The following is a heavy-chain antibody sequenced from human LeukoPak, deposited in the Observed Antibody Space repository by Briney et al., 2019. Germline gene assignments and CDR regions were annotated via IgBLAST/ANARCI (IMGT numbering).Heavy chain of an antibody. CDR1: GFTFSSYG. Sequence: GGSLRLSCAASGFTFSSYGMHWVRQAPGKGLEWVAFISEDGSNKYYADSVKGRFTISRDSSNNTLYLQMDSLRAEDTAVYYCAKDWGSGSYGGLDYWGQGTLVTVFS. CDR3: AKDWGSGSYGGLDY. J-gene: IGHJ4*02. D-gene: IGHD3-10*01. V-gene: IGHV3-30*02. CDR2: ISEDGSNK.